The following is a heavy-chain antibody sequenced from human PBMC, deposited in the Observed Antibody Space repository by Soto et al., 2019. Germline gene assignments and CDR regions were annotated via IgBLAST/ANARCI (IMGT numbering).Heavy chain of an antibody. Sequence: ASMKVSCKASGYTFTSCDINWVRQATGQGLEWMGWMNPNSGNTGYAQKFQGRVTMTRNTSISTAYMELSSLRSEDTAVYYCARVEAAHGPPTGYYYYYGIDVWGQGTTVTVSS. V-gene: IGHV1-8*01. D-gene: IGHD6-13*01. CDR1: GYTFTSCD. CDR2: MNPNSGNT. J-gene: IGHJ6*02. CDR3: ARVEAAHGPPTGYYYYYGIDV.